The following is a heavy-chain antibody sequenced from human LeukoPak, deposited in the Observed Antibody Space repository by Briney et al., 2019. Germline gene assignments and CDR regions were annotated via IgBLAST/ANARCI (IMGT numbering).Heavy chain of an antibody. CDR3: ARYRGSSGYLGVQSLYYFDY. V-gene: IGHV4-34*01. J-gene: IGHJ4*02. CDR1: GRSLSGYY. Sequence: SETLSLTCTVSGRSLSGYYWSWISQPPGRGMEWLGEINHSGSTNYNPSHKSRVTISVDTSKNQFSLKLSSVTAADTAVYYCARYRGSSGYLGVQSLYYFDYWGQGTLVTVSS. CDR2: INHSGST. D-gene: IGHD3-22*01.